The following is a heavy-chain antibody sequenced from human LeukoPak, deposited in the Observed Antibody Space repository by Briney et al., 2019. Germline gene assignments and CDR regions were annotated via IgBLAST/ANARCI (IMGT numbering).Heavy chain of an antibody. J-gene: IGHJ3*01. CDR1: GISFRSYG. V-gene: IGHV3-30*02. CDR3: ATFRFLGT. CDR2: IWYDASNK. Sequence: PGGSLRLSCAASGISFRSYGMHWVRQAPGKGLEWVTFIWYDASNKYYAESVKGRFTISRDNSRNTVFLQMNSLRAEDTAIYYCATFRFLGTWGQGTMVTVSP. D-gene: IGHD3-3*01.